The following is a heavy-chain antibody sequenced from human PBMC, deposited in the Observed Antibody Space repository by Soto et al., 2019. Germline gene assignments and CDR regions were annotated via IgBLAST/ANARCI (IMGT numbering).Heavy chain of an antibody. D-gene: IGHD6-6*01. CDR2: INPSGGST. Sequence: QVQLVQSGAEVKKPGASVKVSCKASGYSFTNYYIHWVRQAPGQGLEWRGIINPSGGSTSYAQKFQGRVTVTRDTSTTTVSMELSSLRSEDTAMYYCASAMEYSSSSGFWGQGTLVTVSS. J-gene: IGHJ4*02. CDR3: ASAMEYSSSSGF. CDR1: GYSFTNYY. V-gene: IGHV1-46*01.